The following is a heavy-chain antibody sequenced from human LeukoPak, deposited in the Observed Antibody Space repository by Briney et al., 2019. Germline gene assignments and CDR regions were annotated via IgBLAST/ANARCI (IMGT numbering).Heavy chain of an antibody. CDR3: AELGITMIGGV. CDR2: ISSSGSTI. D-gene: IGHD3-10*02. Sequence: GGSLRLSCAASGFTFSSYEMNWVRQGPGKGLGWVSYISSSGSTIYYADPVKGRFTISRDNAKNSLYLQMNSLRAEDTAVYYCAELGITMIGGVWGKGTTVTISS. J-gene: IGHJ6*04. V-gene: IGHV3-48*03. CDR1: GFTFSSYE.